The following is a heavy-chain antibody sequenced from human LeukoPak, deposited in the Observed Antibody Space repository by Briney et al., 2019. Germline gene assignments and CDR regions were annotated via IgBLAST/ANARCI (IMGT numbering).Heavy chain of an antibody. V-gene: IGHV3-48*02. Sequence: GESLRLSCAASGFTFSSHSMNWVRQAPGKGLEWLSYIDSGSGNIYYRDSVKGRFTISRDNAQDSLYLQMDSLRDEDTAVYYCARDLVSGAYTFDIWGQGTMVTVSS. CDR2: IDSGSGNI. CDR3: ARDLVSGAYTFDI. J-gene: IGHJ3*02. D-gene: IGHD3-16*01. CDR1: GFTFSSHS.